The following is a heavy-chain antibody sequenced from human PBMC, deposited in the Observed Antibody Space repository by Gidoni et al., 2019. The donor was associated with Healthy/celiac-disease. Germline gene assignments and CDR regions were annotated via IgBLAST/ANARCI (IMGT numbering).Heavy chain of an antibody. J-gene: IGHJ4*02. D-gene: IGHD2-15*01. CDR2: INHSGST. Sequence: QVQLQQWGAGLLKPSETLSLTCAVYGGSFSGYYWSWIRQPPGKGLEWIGEINHSGSTNYNPSLKSRVTISVDTSKNQFSLKLSSVTAADTAVYYCARGTQGYCSGGSCYPSGSYHYYFDYWGQGTLVTVSS. CDR1: GGSFSGYY. V-gene: IGHV4-34*01. CDR3: ARGTQGYCSGGSCYPSGSYHYYFDY.